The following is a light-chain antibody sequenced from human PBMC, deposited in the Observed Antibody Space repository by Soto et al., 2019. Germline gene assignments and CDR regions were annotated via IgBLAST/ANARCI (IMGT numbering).Light chain of an antibody. J-gene: IGKJ2*01. CDR3: QQYHNWPPQYT. CDR2: GAS. V-gene: IGKV3-15*01. CDR1: QSVASN. Sequence: EIVMTQSPASLSVSPGDGATLSYRASQSVASNVAWYQQKPGQGHRLLIHGASTRAVGVPARFSGSGSGTDFTLTISSLQSEDFAVYYCQQYHNWPPQYTFGQGTKLQIK.